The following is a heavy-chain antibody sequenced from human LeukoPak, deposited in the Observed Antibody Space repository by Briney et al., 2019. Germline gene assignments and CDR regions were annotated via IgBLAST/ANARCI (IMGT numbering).Heavy chain of an antibody. J-gene: IGHJ3*02. CDR1: GFTFSSYS. CDR2: ISSSSSTI. CDR3: ARRPLRLRAYDAFDI. D-gene: IGHD5-12*01. V-gene: IGHV3-48*04. Sequence: GGSLRLSCAASGFTFSSYSMNWVRQAPGKGLEWVSYISSSSSTIYYADSVKGRFTISRDNAKNSLYLQMNSLRAEDTAVYYCARRPLRLRAYDAFDIWGQGTMVTVSS.